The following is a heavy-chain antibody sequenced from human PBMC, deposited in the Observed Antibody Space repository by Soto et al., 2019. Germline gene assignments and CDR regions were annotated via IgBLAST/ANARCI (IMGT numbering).Heavy chain of an antibody. V-gene: IGHV1-18*01. CDR2: ISTYNGNT. J-gene: IGHJ6*02. Sequence: QVQLVQSGAEVKKPGASVKVSCKASGYTFTTDAISGVRQAPGQGLEWMGRISTYNGNTHYPQSLQGRLTMTTDTSTTTAYMELRSLRSDDTAVYYCARDPYHVLMVNAPNLYGMDVWGQGTTVTVSS. D-gene: IGHD2-8*01. CDR1: GYTFTTDA. CDR3: ARDPYHVLMVNAPNLYGMDV.